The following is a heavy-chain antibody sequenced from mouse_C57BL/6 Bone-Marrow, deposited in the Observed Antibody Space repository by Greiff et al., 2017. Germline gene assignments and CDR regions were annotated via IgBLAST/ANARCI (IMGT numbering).Heavy chain of an antibody. Sequence: QVQLQQPGAELVMPGASVKLSCKASGYTFTSYWMHWVKQRPGQGLEWIGEIDPSDSYTNYNQKFKGKSTLTVDKSSSTAYMQLSSLTSEDSAVYYCARYLYASYFDYWGQGTTLTVSS. D-gene: IGHD1-3*01. CDR3: ARYLYASYFDY. CDR2: IDPSDSYT. V-gene: IGHV1-69*01. J-gene: IGHJ2*01. CDR1: GYTFTSYW.